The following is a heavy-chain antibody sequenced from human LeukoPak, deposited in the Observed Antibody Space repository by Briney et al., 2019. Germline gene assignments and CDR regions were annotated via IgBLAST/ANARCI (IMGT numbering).Heavy chain of an antibody. Sequence: PGGSLRLSCAACGFTFSSYEMNWVRQARGKGLEGVSYISSGGSTIYYADSVKGRFTISRDNAKNSLYLQMNSLRAEDTAVYYCARDRRYSYGLGGDYWGQGTLVTVSS. CDR3: ARDRRYSYGLGGDY. D-gene: IGHD5-18*01. V-gene: IGHV3-48*03. CDR1: GFTFSSYE. CDR2: ISSGGSTI. J-gene: IGHJ4*02.